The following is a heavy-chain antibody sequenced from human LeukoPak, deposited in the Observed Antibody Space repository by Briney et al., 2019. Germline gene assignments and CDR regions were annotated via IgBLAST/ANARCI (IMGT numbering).Heavy chain of an antibody. D-gene: IGHD2-15*01. CDR1: GFTFSSYA. CDR2: ISYDGSNK. CDR3: ARDGPDIVVNYFDY. Sequence: GGSLRLSCAASGFTFSSYAMHWVRQAPGKGLEWVAVISYDGSNKYYADSVKGRFTISRDNSKNTLYLQMNSLRAEDTAVYYCARDGPDIVVNYFDYWGQGTLVTVSS. V-gene: IGHV3-30-3*01. J-gene: IGHJ4*02.